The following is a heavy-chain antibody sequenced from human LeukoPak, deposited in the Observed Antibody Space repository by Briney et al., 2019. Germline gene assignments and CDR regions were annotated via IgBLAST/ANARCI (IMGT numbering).Heavy chain of an antibody. V-gene: IGHV1-2*02. CDR2: INPNSGGA. CDR1: GYTFTGYY. CDR3: ARDVTGTTRYYYYYMDV. Sequence: GASVKVSCKASGYTFTGYYMHWVRQAPGQGLEWMGWINPNSGGANYAQKFQGRVTMTRDTSIGTAYMELSRLRSDDTAVYYCARDVTGTTRYYYYYMDVWGKGTTVTVSS. J-gene: IGHJ6*03. D-gene: IGHD1-7*01.